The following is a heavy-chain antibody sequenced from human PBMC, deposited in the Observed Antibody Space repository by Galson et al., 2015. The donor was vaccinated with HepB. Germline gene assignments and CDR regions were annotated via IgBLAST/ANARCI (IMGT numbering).Heavy chain of an antibody. D-gene: IGHD6-19*01. Sequence: SVKVSCKASGYTFTSYAMHWVRQAPGQRLEWMGWINAGNGNTKYSQKFQGRVTITRDTSASTAYMELSSLRSEDTAVYYCARGEGGAVAGTQDWFDPWGQGTLVTVSS. CDR3: ARGEGGAVAGTQDWFDP. V-gene: IGHV1-3*01. J-gene: IGHJ5*02. CDR1: GYTFTSYA. CDR2: INAGNGNT.